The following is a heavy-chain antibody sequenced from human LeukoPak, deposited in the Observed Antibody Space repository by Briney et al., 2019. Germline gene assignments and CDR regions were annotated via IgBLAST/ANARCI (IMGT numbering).Heavy chain of an antibody. CDR1: GFTFSSYA. J-gene: IGHJ6*02. V-gene: IGHV3-30-3*01. D-gene: IGHD2-15*01. CDR3: ARDSNEVVVVAATTYYSYGMDV. Sequence: GGSLRLSCAASGFTFSSYAMHWVRQAPGKGLEWVAVISYDGSNKYYADSVKGRFTISRDNSKNTLYLQMNSLRAEDTAVYYCARDSNEVVVVAATTYYSYGMDVWGQGTTVTVSS. CDR2: ISYDGSNK.